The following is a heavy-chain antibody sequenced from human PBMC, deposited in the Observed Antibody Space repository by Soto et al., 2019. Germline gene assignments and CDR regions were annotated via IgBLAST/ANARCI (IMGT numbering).Heavy chain of an antibody. D-gene: IGHD3-16*01. J-gene: IGHJ4*02. CDR2: LYWSDEK. Sequence: GPTLVNPTQTLTLSCTISGFSLSTSVVGVGWIRQPPGKALEWLALLYWSDEKWYSPSLKSRLTITKDTSKNQVVLTMTKMDPMDTATYYCAHRIKGGAVSGSPIFDYWGQGTLVTVSS. CDR1: GFSLSTSVVG. V-gene: IGHV2-5*01. CDR3: AHRIKGGAVSGSPIFDY.